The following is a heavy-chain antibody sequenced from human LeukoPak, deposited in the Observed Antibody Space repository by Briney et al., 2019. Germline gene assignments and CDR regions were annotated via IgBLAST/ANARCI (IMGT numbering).Heavy chain of an antibody. CDR2: ISGSGGST. CDR1: GFTFSSYA. J-gene: IGHJ6*02. Sequence: GGSLRLSCAASGFTFSSYAMSWVRQAPGKGLEWVSAISGSGGSTYYADSVKGRFTISRDNAKNSLYLQMNSLRAEDTAVYYCARDLYCSSTSCYSYYYGMDVWGQGTTVTVSS. CDR3: ARDLYCSSTSCYSYYYGMDV. D-gene: IGHD2-2*02. V-gene: IGHV3-23*01.